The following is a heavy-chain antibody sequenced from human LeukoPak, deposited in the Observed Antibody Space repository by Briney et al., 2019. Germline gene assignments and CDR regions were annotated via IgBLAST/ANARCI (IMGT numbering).Heavy chain of an antibody. CDR1: GFTFSSYG. CDR2: ISYDGSNK. J-gene: IGHJ4*02. D-gene: IGHD1-26*01. CDR3: AKVWWEGLSEPFDY. Sequence: GGSLRLSCAASGFTFSSYGMHWVRQAPGKGLEWVAVISYDGSNKYYADSVKGRFTISRDNSKNTLYLQMNSLRAEDTAAYYCAKVWWEGLSEPFDYWGQGTLVTVSS. V-gene: IGHV3-30*18.